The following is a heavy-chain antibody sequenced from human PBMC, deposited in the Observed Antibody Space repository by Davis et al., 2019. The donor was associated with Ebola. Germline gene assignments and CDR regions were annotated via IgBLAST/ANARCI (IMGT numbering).Heavy chain of an antibody. D-gene: IGHD4-17*01. CDR2: INQDGGEK. Sequence: GESLKISCAASGLTFSSYWMSWVRQAPGRGLEWVANINQDGGEKYYVDSVKGRFTVSRDNAKNTLYLQMDGLRAEDTAVYYCARGSHYANDYWGQGTLVTVSS. V-gene: IGHV3-7*01. J-gene: IGHJ4*02. CDR1: GLTFSSYW. CDR3: ARGSHYANDY.